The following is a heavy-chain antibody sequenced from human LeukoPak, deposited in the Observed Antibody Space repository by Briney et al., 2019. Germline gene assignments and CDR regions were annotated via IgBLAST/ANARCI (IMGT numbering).Heavy chain of an antibody. Sequence: SETLSLTCTVSGGSISSSSYYWGWIRQPPGKGLEWIVSIYYSGSTYYNPSLKSRVTISVDTSKNQFSLKLSSVTAADTAVYYCARVEVHSSGSVDPWGKGTLVTVSS. CDR1: GGSISSSSYY. CDR2: IYYSGST. CDR3: ARVEVHSSGSVDP. D-gene: IGHD6-19*01. J-gene: IGHJ5*02. V-gene: IGHV4-39*07.